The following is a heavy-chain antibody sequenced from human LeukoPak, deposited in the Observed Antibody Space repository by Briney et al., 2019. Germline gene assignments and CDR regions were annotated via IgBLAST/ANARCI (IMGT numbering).Heavy chain of an antibody. J-gene: IGHJ4*02. CDR2: ISGSGAST. D-gene: IGHD6-19*01. CDR1: GFPLSSYA. Sequence: PGGSLRLSCAASGFPLSSYAMSWVRQVPGKGLEWVSSISGSGASTYYADSVKGRFTLSRDNSKNTLYLQMNSLRAEDTAIYYCAKLVTSIAVAAHFDYWGQGTLVTVSS. CDR3: AKLVTSIAVAAHFDY. V-gene: IGHV3-23*01.